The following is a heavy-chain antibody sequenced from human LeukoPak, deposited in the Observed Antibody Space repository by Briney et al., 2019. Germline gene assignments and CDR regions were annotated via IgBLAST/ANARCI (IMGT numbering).Heavy chain of an antibody. J-gene: IGHJ3*02. CDR2: IYHSGST. CDR1: GGAISSTSFY. CDR3: ARSKAPGDAFDI. V-gene: IGHV4-39*07. Sequence: LETLSLTCSVSGGAISSTSFYWGWVRQPPGKGLEWIGGIYHSGSTYYNPSLKSRVTISVDTSKNQFSLKLSSVTAADTAVYYCARSKAPGDAFDIWGQGTMVTVSS.